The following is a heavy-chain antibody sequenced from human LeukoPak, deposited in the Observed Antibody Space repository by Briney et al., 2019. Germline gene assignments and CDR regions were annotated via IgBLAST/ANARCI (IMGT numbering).Heavy chain of an antibody. Sequence: ASVKVSCKASGYTFTIFDFNWVRQATGQGLQWLGGIIPMSSTTKYAQSFQGRVTITADESTRTAFMELSSLRPEDTAVYYCARPRRYYDSWSGYPPFDYWGQGTLVTVSS. CDR2: IIPMSSTT. CDR3: ARPRRYYDSWSGYPPFDY. V-gene: IGHV1-69*13. D-gene: IGHD3-3*01. CDR1: GYTFTIFD. J-gene: IGHJ4*02.